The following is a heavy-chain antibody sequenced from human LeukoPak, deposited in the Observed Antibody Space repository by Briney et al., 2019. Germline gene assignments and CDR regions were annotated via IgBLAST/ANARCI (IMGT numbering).Heavy chain of an antibody. J-gene: IGHJ4*02. CDR1: GFTFSSYS. V-gene: IGHV4-4*08. Sequence: GSLRLSCAASGFTFSSYSMNWVRQAPGKGLEWIGRIYTSGSTNYNPSLKSRVTISVDTSKNQFSLKLSSVTAADTAVYYCARVRATAFDYWGQGTLVTVSS. CDR3: ARVRATAFDY. D-gene: IGHD2-15*01. CDR2: IYTSGST.